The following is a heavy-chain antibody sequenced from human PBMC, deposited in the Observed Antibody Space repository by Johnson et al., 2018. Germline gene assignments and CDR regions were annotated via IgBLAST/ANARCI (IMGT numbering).Heavy chain of an antibody. CDR1: GGSISSSSYY. Sequence: QVQLQESGPGLVKPSETLSLTCSVSGGSISSSSYYWAWIRQPPGTGLEWIGSFKYSGRAYYDPSLQSRVTISLDVPRNPFSLKLGSVTAADTAVYFCARHVMYYGMDVWGQGATVTVSS. CDR3: ARHVMYYGMDV. CDR2: FKYSGRA. V-gene: IGHV4-39*01. J-gene: IGHJ6*02. D-gene: IGHD2/OR15-2a*01.